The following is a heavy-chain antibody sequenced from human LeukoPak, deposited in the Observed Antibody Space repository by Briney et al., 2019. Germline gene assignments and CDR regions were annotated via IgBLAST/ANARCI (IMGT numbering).Heavy chain of an antibody. D-gene: IGHD3-10*01. CDR1: GGSFSGYY. CDR2: IYYSGST. Sequence: SETLSLTCAVYGGSFSGYYWSWIRQPPGKGLEWIGSIYYSGSTYYNPSLKSRVTISVDTSKNQFSLKLSSVTAADTAVYYCARDYRGPQGSGSTSDYWGQGTLVTVSS. V-gene: IGHV4-34*01. J-gene: IGHJ4*02. CDR3: ARDYRGPQGSGSTSDY.